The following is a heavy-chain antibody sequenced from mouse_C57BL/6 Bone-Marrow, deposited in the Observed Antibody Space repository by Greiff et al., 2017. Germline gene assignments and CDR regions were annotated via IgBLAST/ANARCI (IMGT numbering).Heavy chain of an antibody. J-gene: IGHJ4*01. V-gene: IGHV1-64*01. CDR3: ARSYDYDDDTMDY. CDR2: MHPNGGSP. CDR1: GYTFTNYW. Sequence: VQLQQPGAELVKPGASVKLSCKASGYTFTNYWMHWVKQRPGQGLEWIGMMHPNGGSPDYNEKFKSEAQLSVAKSSRTAYMELSSLTSEDSAVYYCARSYDYDDDTMDYWGQGTSVTVSS. D-gene: IGHD2-4*01.